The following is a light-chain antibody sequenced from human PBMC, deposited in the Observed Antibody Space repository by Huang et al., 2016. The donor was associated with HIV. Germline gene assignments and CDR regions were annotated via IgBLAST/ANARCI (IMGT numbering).Light chain of an antibody. CDR3: QQYGRPPIT. V-gene: IGKV3-20*01. J-gene: IGKJ5*01. CDR1: QTVSSNF. CDR2: GAS. Sequence: EVVLTQFPGTLSVSPGERATRSCRASQTVSSNFLAWYQQIPGQAPRLLIYGASRRATGIPDRFSGSGSGTVFALTITRLEPEDFAVYYCQQYGRPPITFGQGTRLEIK.